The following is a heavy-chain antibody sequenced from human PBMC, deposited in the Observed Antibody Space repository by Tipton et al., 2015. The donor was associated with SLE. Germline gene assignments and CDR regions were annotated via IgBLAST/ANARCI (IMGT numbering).Heavy chain of an antibody. D-gene: IGHD2/OR15-2a*01. CDR3: ARVRDSTADPSIRYFDY. V-gene: IGHV1-18*01. CDR2: INADKGNA. Sequence: QLVQSGAEVTKPGASVKVSCKASGYTFTAFGISWVRQAPGQGLEWMGWINADKGNARYAQKFQGRVTMTTDTSTSTAYMELRSLRSDDTAIYYCARVRDSTADPSIRYFDYWGQGTLVTVSS. CDR1: GYTFTAFG. J-gene: IGHJ4*02.